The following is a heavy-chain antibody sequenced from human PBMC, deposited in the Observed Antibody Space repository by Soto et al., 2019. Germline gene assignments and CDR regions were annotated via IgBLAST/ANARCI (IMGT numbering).Heavy chain of an antibody. Sequence: SETLYLTCTVSGGAISGYYWTWIRQSAGKGLEWIGRIYSSGGTKYNPSLQSRVTMSLDTSKNQFSLRLTSVTAADTAVYYCARGQRFSDSFDPWGQGTLVTVSS. CDR1: GGAISGYY. D-gene: IGHD3-3*01. J-gene: IGHJ5*02. CDR3: ARGQRFSDSFDP. V-gene: IGHV4-4*07. CDR2: IYSSGGT.